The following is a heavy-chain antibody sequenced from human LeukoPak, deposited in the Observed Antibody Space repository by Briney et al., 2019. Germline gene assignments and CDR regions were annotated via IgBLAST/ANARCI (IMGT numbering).Heavy chain of an antibody. CDR2: INPSGGST. D-gene: IGHD2-2*02. V-gene: IGHV1-46*01. J-gene: IGHJ4*02. CDR1: GYTFTSYY. CDR3: ARSHCSSTSCYILYGLDY. Sequence: PAASVKVSCKASGYTFTSYYMHWVRQAPGQGLEWMGIINPSGGSTSYAQKFQGRVTMTRDTSTSTVYMELSSLRSEDTAVYYCARSHCSSTSCYILYGLDYWGQGTLVTVSS.